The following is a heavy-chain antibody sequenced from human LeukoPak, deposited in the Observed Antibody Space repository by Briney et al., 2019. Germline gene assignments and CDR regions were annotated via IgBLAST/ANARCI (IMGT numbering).Heavy chain of an antibody. J-gene: IGHJ4*02. CDR1: GFTFSSYA. D-gene: IGHD6-19*01. Sequence: GGSLRLSCAASGFTFSSYAMSWVRQAPGKGLEWVSAISGSGGSTYYADSVKGRFAISRDNSKNTLYLQMNSLGAEDTAVYYCASPIAVTHFDYWGQGTLVTVSS. V-gene: IGHV3-23*01. CDR2: ISGSGGST. CDR3: ASPIAVTHFDY.